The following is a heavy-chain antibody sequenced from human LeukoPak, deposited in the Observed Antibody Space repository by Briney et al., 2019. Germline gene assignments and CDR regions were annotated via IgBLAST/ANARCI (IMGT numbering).Heavy chain of an antibody. CDR2: INPDTGGT. V-gene: IGHV1-2*02. CDR1: GYTFTDYY. Sequence: ASVKVSCMASGYTFTDYYMHWVRHAPGQGLEWMGWINPDTGGTNYAQKFQGRVTMTRDTSVTTAYMELSRLTSDDTAVYYCARGGKRGYVNYWGQGTLVTVSS. D-gene: IGHD5-18*01. CDR3: ARGGKRGYVNY. J-gene: IGHJ4*02.